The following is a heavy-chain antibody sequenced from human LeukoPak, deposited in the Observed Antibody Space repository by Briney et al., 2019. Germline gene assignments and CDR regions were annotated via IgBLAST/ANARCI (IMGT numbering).Heavy chain of an antibody. CDR1: GFTFSSYA. V-gene: IGHV3-48*01. Sequence: GGSPRLSCAASGFTFSSYAMHWVRQAPGKGLEWVSYISSSSSTIYYADSVKGRFTVSRDNAKNSLYLQMNSLRAEDTAVYYCARVLYSSGWYGDHYWGQGTLVTVSS. CDR3: ARVLYSSGWYGDHY. J-gene: IGHJ4*02. CDR2: ISSSSSTI. D-gene: IGHD6-19*01.